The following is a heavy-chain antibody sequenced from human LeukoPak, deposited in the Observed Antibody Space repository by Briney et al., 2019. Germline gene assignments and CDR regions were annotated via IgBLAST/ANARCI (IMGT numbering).Heavy chain of an antibody. CDR1: GFTFSSYA. CDR2: ISGSGGST. D-gene: IGHD3-22*01. V-gene: IGHV3-23*01. J-gene: IGHJ3*02. Sequence: GGSLRLSCAASGFTFSSYAMSWVRQAPGKGLEWVSAISGSGGSTYYADSVKGRFTISRDNSKNTLYLQMNSLRAEDTAVYYCAKDGDYYDSWGDPFDIWGQGTMVTVSS. CDR3: AKDGDYYDSWGDPFDI.